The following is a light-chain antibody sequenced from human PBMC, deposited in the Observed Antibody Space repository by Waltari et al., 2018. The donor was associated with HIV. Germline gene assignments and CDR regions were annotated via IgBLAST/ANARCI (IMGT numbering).Light chain of an antibody. CDR1: SSDVGGYNY. CDR2: EVS. CDR3: SSYTSSSVL. V-gene: IGLV2-14*01. Sequence: QSALTQPASVSGSPGQSITISCTGTSSDVGGYNYVSWYQQPPGKAPNRMIYEVSNRPSGVSNRFSGYKAGNTASLTISGLQAEDEADYYCSSYTSSSVLFGGGTKVTVL. J-gene: IGLJ2*01.